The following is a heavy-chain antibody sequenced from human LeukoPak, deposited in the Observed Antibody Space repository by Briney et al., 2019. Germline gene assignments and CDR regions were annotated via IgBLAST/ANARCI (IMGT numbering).Heavy chain of an antibody. J-gene: IGHJ4*02. Sequence: GGSLRLSCAASGFTFSSNWMSWVRQAPGQGLEWVANINQGGSEKHYVDSVKGRFTISRDNAENSLFLQMNSLRAEDTAVYYCAREGASRGGFDFWGQGTLVTVSS. V-gene: IGHV3-7*01. CDR2: INQGGSEK. D-gene: IGHD2-15*01. CDR1: GFTFSSNW. CDR3: AREGASRGGFDF.